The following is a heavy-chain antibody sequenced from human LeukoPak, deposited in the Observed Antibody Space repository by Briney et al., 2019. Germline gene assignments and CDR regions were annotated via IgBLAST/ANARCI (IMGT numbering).Heavy chain of an antibody. Sequence: SETLSLTCTVSGGSISSGGYYWSWIRQHPGKGLEWIGYIYYSGSTYYNPSLKSRVTISVDTSKNQFPLKLSSVTAADTAVYYCARTPWPRYCSGTSCYTGGVYFDYWGQGTLVTVSP. CDR2: IYYSGST. CDR1: GGSISSGGYY. J-gene: IGHJ4*02. V-gene: IGHV4-31*03. CDR3: ARTPWPRYCSGTSCYTGGVYFDY. D-gene: IGHD2-2*02.